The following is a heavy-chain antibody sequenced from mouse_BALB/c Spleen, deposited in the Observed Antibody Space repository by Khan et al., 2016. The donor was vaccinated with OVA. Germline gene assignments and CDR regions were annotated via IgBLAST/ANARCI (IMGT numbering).Heavy chain of an antibody. CDR2: IDPFNGGT. Sequence: VQLQQPGPELMKPGASVNISCKASGYSFTSYYIHWVRQSHGKSLEWIGYIDPFNGGTDYNQKFKGKATLTVDKSSSTAHMHLSSLTSEDSAVYYCAGGAFGYWGQGTLVTVSA. CDR3: AGGAFGY. V-gene: IGHV1S135*01. J-gene: IGHJ3*01. CDR1: GYSFTSYY.